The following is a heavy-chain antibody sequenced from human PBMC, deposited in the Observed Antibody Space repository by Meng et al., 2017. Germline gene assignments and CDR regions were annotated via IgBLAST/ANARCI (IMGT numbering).Heavy chain of an antibody. V-gene: IGHV1-2*02. CDR1: GYTFTGYY. CDR3: ARDVSGSGSYWDYYYYGMDV. CDR2: INPNSGGT. D-gene: IGHD3-10*01. J-gene: IGHJ6*02. Sequence: ASVKVSCKASGYTFTGYYMHWVRQAPGQGLEWMGWINPNSGGTNYAQKFQGRVTITRDTSASTAYMELSSLRSEDTAVYYCARDVSGSGSYWDYYYYGMDVWGQGTTVTVSS.